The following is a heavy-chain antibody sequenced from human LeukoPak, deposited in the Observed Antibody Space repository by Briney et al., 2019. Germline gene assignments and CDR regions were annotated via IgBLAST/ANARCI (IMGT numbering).Heavy chain of an antibody. V-gene: IGHV1-2*02. Sequence: ASVKVSCKASGYTFTGYYMHWVRQAPGQGLEWMGWLNPNSGGTNYAQKFQGRVTMTRDTSISTAYMELSRLRSDDTAVYYCASSSGWYGGFDPSGQGTLVTVSS. D-gene: IGHD6-19*01. CDR2: LNPNSGGT. CDR1: GYTFTGYY. J-gene: IGHJ5*02. CDR3: ASSSGWYGGFDP.